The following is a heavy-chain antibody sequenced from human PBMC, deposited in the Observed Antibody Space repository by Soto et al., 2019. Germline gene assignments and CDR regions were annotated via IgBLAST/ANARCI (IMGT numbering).Heavy chain of an antibody. J-gene: IGHJ6*02. V-gene: IGHV3-23*01. Sequence: PGGSLRLSCAASGFTFSSYAMNWVRQAPGKGLEWVSAISGSGGSTYYADSVKGRFTISRDNSKNTLYLQMNSLRAEDTAVYYCAKAGYSYGPGDAYYGMDVWGQGTTVTVSS. CDR2: ISGSGGST. CDR1: GFTFSSYA. D-gene: IGHD5-18*01. CDR3: AKAGYSYGPGDAYYGMDV.